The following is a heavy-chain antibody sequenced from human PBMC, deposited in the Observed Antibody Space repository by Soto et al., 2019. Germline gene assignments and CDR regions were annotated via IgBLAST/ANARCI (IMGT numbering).Heavy chain of an antibody. CDR2: IYHSGST. V-gene: IGHV4-4*02. CDR3: ARGRIYYDSSGYHIFDY. J-gene: IGHJ4*02. Sequence: PSETLSLTWAVSGGSISSSNWWSWVRQPPGKGLEWIGEIYHSGSTNYNPSLKSRVTISVDKSKNQFSLKLSSVTAADTAVYYCARGRIYYDSSGYHIFDYWGQGTLVTVSS. D-gene: IGHD3-22*01. CDR1: GGSISSSNW.